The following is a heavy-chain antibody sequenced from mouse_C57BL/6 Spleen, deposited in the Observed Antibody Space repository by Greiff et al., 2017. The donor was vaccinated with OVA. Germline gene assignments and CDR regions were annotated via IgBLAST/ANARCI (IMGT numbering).Heavy chain of an antibody. Sequence: QVQLQQPGAELVMPGASVKLSCKASGYTFTSYWMHWVKQRPGQGLEWIGEIDPSDSYTNYNQKFKGKSTLTVDKSSSTAYMQLSSLTSEDSAVYYWARGWLRRGDWYCEVWGTGTTVTVSS. V-gene: IGHV1-69*01. CDR1: GYTFTSYW. J-gene: IGHJ1*03. CDR3: ARGWLRRGDWYCEV. D-gene: IGHD2-2*01. CDR2: IDPSDSYT.